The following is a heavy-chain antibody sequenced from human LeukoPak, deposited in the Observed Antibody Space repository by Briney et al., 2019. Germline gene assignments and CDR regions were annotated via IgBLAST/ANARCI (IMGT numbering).Heavy chain of an antibody. CDR1: GFTFSSYG. D-gene: IGHD2-21*02. CDR2: IWYDGSNK. CDR3: ARGIVVVTAADYYFDY. V-gene: IGHV3-33*01. J-gene: IGHJ4*02. Sequence: PGRSLRLSCAASGFTFSSYGMHWVRQAPGKGLEWVAVIWYDGSNKYYADSVKGRFTISRDNSKNTLYLQMNSLRAEDTAVYYCARGIVVVTAADYYFDYGGQGTLGTVSA.